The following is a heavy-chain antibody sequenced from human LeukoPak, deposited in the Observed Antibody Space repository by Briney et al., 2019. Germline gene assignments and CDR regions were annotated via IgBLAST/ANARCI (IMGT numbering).Heavy chain of an antibody. V-gene: IGHV1-3*01. D-gene: IGHD3-10*01. J-gene: IGHJ4*02. CDR1: GYTFTSYA. CDR3: ARNVSSLWFGELFDY. Sequence: ASVKVSCKASGYTFTSYAMHWVRQAPGQRLEWMGWINVGNGNTKYSQKFKGRGTITRYTSASTAYMELSSLRSEDTAVYDCARNVSSLWFGELFDYWGREPWSPSPQ. CDR2: INVGNGNT.